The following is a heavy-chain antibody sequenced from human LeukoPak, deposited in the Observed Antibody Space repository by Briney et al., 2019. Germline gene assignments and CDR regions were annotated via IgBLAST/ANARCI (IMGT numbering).Heavy chain of an antibody. CDR2: ITDTGSSI. J-gene: IGHJ4*02. CDR1: GFPFNSYS. V-gene: IGHV3-48*01. CDR3: ARDRPLSGYDFDS. Sequence: GGSLRLSCAASGFPFNSYSMNWVRQAPGKGPEWLSYITDTGSSIFYAESVKGRFTISRDNARNALYLQMNSLRAEDTAIYYCARDRPLSGYDFDSWGQGTLVTVSS. D-gene: IGHD5-12*01.